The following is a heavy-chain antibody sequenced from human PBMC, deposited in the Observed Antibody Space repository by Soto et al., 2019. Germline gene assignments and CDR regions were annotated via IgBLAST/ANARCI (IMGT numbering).Heavy chain of an antibody. CDR2: ISYDGSNK. V-gene: IGHV3-30-3*01. J-gene: IGHJ5*02. CDR3: ARFPTVSEYNWFDP. Sequence: QVQLVESGGGVVQPGRSLRLSCAASGFTFSSYAMHWVRQAPGKGLEWVAVISYDGSNKYYADSVKGRFTIPRDNSKNTLYLQMNSLRAEDTAVYYCARFPTVSEYNWFDPWGQGTLVTVSS. D-gene: IGHD4-4*01. CDR1: GFTFSSYA.